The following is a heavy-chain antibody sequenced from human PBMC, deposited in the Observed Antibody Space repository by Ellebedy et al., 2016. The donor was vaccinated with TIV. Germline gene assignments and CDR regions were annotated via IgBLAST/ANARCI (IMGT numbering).Heavy chain of an antibody. CDR1: GASISTYS. V-gene: IGHV4-59*01. CDR2: FFRGGDT. J-gene: IGHJ6*02. D-gene: IGHD3-16*01. Sequence: GSLRLSXTVSGASISTYSWTWIRQPPGKGLEWMGYFFRGGDTNYNPSLESRVFMSIDTSRNQFSLSLSSVTAADTGLYFCASFDYDVGGYYGLDVWGQGTTVTVSS. CDR3: ASFDYDVGGYYGLDV.